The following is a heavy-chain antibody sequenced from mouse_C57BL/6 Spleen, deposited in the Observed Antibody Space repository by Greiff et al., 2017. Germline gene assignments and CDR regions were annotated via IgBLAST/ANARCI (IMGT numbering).Heavy chain of an antibody. CDR3: AKEHDVSYSQRYFDV. V-gene: IGHV1-7*01. CDR2: INPSSGYT. Sequence: VQLQQSGAELAKPGASVKLSCKASGYTFTSYWMHWVKQRPGQGLEWIGYINPSSGYTKYNQKFKDKATLTADKSSSTAYMQLSSLTYEDSAVYCCAKEHDVSYSQRYFDVWGTGTTVTVSS. CDR1: GYTFTSYW. D-gene: IGHD1-1*01. J-gene: IGHJ1*03.